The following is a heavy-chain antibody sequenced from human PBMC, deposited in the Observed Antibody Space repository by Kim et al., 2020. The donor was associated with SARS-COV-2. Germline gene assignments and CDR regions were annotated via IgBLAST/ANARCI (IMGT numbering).Heavy chain of an antibody. Sequence: ASVKVSCKASGYAFTGYFMHWVRQAPGQWLEWMGWINTHTGGTHYAQKFQERVTMTSDTSISTAYMVLNSLRFDDTAVYYCARDGMPRRSDARSTGNYWGQGTLVTVTS. CDR2: INTHTGGT. CDR3: ARDGMPRRSDARSTGNY. CDR1: GYAFTGYF. D-gene: IGHD2-2*01. V-gene: IGHV1-2*02. J-gene: IGHJ4*02.